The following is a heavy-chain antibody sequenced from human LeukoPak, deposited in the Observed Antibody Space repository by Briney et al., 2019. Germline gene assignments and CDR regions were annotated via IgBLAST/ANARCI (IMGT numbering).Heavy chain of an antibody. CDR1: GFTLSSYG. CDR2: IWYDGSNK. CDR3: ARDLDFEGYGDYDLFDY. D-gene: IGHD4-17*01. V-gene: IGHV3-33*01. Sequence: GRSLRLSCAASGFTLSSYGMHWVRQAPGKGLEWVAVIWYDGSNKYYADSVKGRFTISRDNSKNTLYLQMNSLRAEDTAVYYCARDLDFEGYGDYDLFDYWGQGTLVTVSS. J-gene: IGHJ4*02.